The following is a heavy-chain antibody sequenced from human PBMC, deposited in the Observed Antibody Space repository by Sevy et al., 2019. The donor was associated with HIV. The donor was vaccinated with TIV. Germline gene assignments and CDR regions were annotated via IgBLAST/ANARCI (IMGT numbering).Heavy chain of an antibody. CDR3: ARRPDFGVIIPTGVLDV. D-gene: IGHD3-3*01. J-gene: IGHJ6*02. Sequence: GGSLRLSCAGSGFTFGTYAMTWVRQAPGKGLQWVSVISDSGRSTYYAESVQGRVTISRDNSKNTMHLHMNSLRVEDTATYYCARRPDFGVIIPTGVLDVWGQGTTVTVSS. CDR1: GFTFGTYA. V-gene: IGHV3-23*01. CDR2: ISDSGRST.